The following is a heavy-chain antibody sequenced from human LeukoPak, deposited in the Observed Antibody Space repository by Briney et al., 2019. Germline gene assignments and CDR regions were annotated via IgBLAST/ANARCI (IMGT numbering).Heavy chain of an antibody. Sequence: GGSLRLSCAASGFTFSNAWMSWVRQAPGKGLEWVGRIKSKTDGGTTDYAAPVKGRFTISRDDSKNTLYLQMNSLKTEDTAVYYCTTAEGYYDNFAGYPLDYWGQGTLVTVSS. CDR1: GFTFSNAW. CDR3: TTAEGYYDNFAGYPLDY. J-gene: IGHJ4*02. D-gene: IGHD3-9*01. V-gene: IGHV3-15*01. CDR2: IKSKTDGGTT.